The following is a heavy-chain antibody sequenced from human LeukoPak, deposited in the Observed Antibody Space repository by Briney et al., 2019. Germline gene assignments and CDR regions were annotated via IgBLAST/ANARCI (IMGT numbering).Heavy chain of an antibody. D-gene: IGHD2-2*02. CDR2: IIPILGIA. CDR3: ARDPGCSSTSCSTDYYYYYGMDV. CDR1: GGTFTSYT. V-gene: IGHV1-69*04. Sequence: SVKVSCKPSGGTFTSYTISRVRQAPGQGREWMGRIIPILGIANYAQKFQCRVTITADKSTSTAYMELSSLRSEDTAVYYCARDPGCSSTSCSTDYYYYYGMDVWGQGTTVTVSS. J-gene: IGHJ6*02.